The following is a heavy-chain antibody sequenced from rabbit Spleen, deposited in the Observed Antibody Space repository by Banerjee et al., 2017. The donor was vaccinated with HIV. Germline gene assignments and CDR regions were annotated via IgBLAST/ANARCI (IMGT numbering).Heavy chain of an antibody. D-gene: IGHD8-1*01. CDR2: IYTGNGKT. J-gene: IGHJ4*01. V-gene: IGHV1S40*01. CDR1: GFSFSSSDY. CDR3: ARDAGSYDYIDVYFNL. Sequence: QQLEESGGDLVKPGASLTLTCTASGFSFSSSDYMCWVRQAPGKGLEWIGCIYTGNGKTYYASWAKGRFTISKSSSTTVTLQMTSLTAADTATYFCARDAGSYDYIDVYFNLWGPGTLVTVS.